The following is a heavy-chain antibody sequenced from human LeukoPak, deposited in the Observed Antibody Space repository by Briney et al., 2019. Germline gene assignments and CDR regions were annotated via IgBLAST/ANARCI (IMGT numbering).Heavy chain of an antibody. Sequence: GGSLRLSCAASGFTFSSYEMNWVRQAPGKGLEWVSYISSSGSTIYYADSVKGRFTISRDNAKNSLYLQMNSLRAEDTAVYYCARVDRWFGELLLGFDYWGQGTLVTVSS. CDR3: ARVDRWFGELLLGFDY. J-gene: IGHJ4*02. CDR1: GFTFSSYE. V-gene: IGHV3-48*03. D-gene: IGHD3-10*01. CDR2: ISSSGSTI.